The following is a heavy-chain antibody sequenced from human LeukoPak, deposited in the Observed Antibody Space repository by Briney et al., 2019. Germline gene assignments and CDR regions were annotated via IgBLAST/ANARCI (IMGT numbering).Heavy chain of an antibody. CDR2: INYSGST. J-gene: IGHJ4*02. Sequence: SETLSLTCTVSGGSISSYYWSWIRQPPGKGLEWSGYINYSGSTNYNPSLKSRVTLSVDTSFNQFSLQLISVTAADTAVYYCAPHYYDRRGYLYYFDYWGQGTLVTVSS. CDR1: GGSISSYY. CDR3: APHYYDRRGYLYYFDY. V-gene: IGHV4-59*12. D-gene: IGHD3-22*01.